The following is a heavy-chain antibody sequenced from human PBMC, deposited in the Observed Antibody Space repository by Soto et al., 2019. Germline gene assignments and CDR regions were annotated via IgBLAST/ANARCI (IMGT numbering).Heavy chain of an antibody. D-gene: IGHD4-17*01. CDR3: ARDGYGDYQYYYYYGMDV. CDR1: GYTFTGYY. CDR2: INPNSGGT. V-gene: IGHV1-2*02. J-gene: IGHJ6*02. Sequence: GXSVKVSCKASGYTFTGYYMHWVRQAPVQGLEWMGWINPNSGGTNYAQKFQGRVTMTRDTSISTAYMELSRLRSDDTAVYYCARDGYGDYQYYYYYGMDVWGQGTTVTAP.